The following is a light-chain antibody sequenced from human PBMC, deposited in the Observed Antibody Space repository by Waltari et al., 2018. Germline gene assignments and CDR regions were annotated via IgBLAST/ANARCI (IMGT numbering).Light chain of an antibody. Sequence: ELVLTQSPGTLSLSPGERATLSCRASQSVGRSLVWYQQKPGRAPRLLIYATSNRATGIPDRFSASGSGTDFSLTISRLEPEDFALYYCQQYVRLPVTFGQGTKVEVK. J-gene: IGKJ1*01. CDR3: QQYVRLPVT. CDR2: ATS. CDR1: QSVGRS. V-gene: IGKV3-20*01.